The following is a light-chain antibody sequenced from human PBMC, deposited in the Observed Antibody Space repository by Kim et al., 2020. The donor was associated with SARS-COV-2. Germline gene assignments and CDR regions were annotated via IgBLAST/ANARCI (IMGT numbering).Light chain of an antibody. CDR1: KLGDKD. Sequence: GKKARITCSGDKLGDKDACWYQKKPGQSPVLVIEQDKKRPSGIPERFSGSNSGNTATLTISGTQAMDEADYYCQAWDSSTAVFGGGTQLTVL. V-gene: IGLV3-1*01. J-gene: IGLJ2*01. CDR3: QAWDSSTAV. CDR2: QDK.